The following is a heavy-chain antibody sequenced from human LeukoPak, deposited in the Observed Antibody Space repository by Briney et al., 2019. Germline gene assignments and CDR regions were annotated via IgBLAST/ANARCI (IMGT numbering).Heavy chain of an antibody. CDR3: ARDAIAAAGPTTDY. CDR2: IYSGGST. CDR1: GFTVSSNY. J-gene: IGHJ4*02. Sequence: GGSLRLSCAAPGFTVSSNYMSWVRQAPGKGLEWVSVIYSGGSTYYADSVKARFTISRDNSKNTLYLQMNSLRAEDTAVYYCARDAIAAAGPTTDYWGQGTLVTVSS. D-gene: IGHD6-13*01. V-gene: IGHV3-66*01.